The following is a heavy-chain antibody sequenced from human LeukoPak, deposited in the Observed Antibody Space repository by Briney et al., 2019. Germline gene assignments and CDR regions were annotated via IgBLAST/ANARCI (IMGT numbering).Heavy chain of an antibody. CDR2: ISFDGSIE. CDR3: ARGGTYGEY. CDR1: GFSFSNYG. Sequence: GGSLRLSCAASGFSFSNYGMHWVRQSPGKGLEWVAVISFDGSIEYYADSVKGRFTISRDNAKNSLYLQMNSLRAEDTAVYYCARGGTYGEYWGQGALVTVST. V-gene: IGHV3-30*03. D-gene: IGHD1-26*01. J-gene: IGHJ4*02.